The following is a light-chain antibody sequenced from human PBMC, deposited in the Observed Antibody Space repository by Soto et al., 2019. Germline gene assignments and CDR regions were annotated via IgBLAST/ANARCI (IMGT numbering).Light chain of an antibody. V-gene: IGKV3-20*01. J-gene: IGKJ4*01. CDR2: GAS. Sequence: EIVLTQSPGTLSLSPGERATLSCRASQSVSSSYLAWYQQKPGQAPRLLIYGASSRATGIPARFSGSGSGTDFTLTISRLEPEDFAVYYCQQYGSSPGLTFGGGTKVDIK. CDR3: QQYGSSPGLT. CDR1: QSVSSSY.